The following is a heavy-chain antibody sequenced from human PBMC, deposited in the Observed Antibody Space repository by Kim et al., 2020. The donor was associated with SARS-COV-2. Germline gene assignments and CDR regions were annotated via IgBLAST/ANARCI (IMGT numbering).Heavy chain of an antibody. V-gene: IGHV3-13*01. CDR3: ARAGYGYYGMDV. CDR1: GFTFSSYD. Sequence: GGSLRLSCAASGFTFSSYDMHWVRQATGKGLEWVSAIGTAGDTYYPGSVKGRFTISRENAKNSLYLQMNSLRAGDTAVYYCARAGYGYYGMDVWGQGTTVTVSS. CDR2: IGTAGDT. D-gene: IGHD5-18*01. J-gene: IGHJ6*02.